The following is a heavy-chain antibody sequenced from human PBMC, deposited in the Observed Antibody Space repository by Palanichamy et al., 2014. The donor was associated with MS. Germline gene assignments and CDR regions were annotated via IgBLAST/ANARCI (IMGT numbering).Heavy chain of an antibody. J-gene: IGHJ6*02. CDR1: GYSISSGYY. CDR2: IYPSGST. D-gene: IGHD1-7*01. Sequence: QVQLQESGPGLVKPSETLSLTCTVSGYSISSGYYWGWIRQSPGKGLEWIGSIYPSGSTYYNPSLKSRLTISVDTSKNQFSLKLSSVTAADTAVYYCARYNWNSDYYYYGIDVWGQGTTVTVS. V-gene: IGHV4-38-2*02. CDR3: ARYNWNSDYYYYGIDV.